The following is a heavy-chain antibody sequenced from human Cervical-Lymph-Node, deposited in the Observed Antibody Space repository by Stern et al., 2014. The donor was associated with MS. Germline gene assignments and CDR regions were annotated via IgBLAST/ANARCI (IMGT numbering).Heavy chain of an antibody. CDR2: ISPKNGDT. Sequence: VQLVQSGAEVKKPGPSVQVSCKASGFPFSNYYLHWRRQAPGQRPEWMGRISPKNGDTNYAPKFQGRVTMTRDTSIGLVSLEVTGLRFDDTAVYYCAENMDVWGQGTMVTVSS. CDR1: GFPFSNYY. CDR3: AENMDV. J-gene: IGHJ6*02. V-gene: IGHV1-2*02.